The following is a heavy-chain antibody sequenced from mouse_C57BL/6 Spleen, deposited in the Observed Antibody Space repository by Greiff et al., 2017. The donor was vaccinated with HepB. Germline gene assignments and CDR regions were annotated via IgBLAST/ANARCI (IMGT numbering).Heavy chain of an antibody. CDR1: GFSLTSYA. V-gene: IGHV2-9-1*01. Sequence: VNLVESGPGLVAPSQRLSITCTVSGFSLTSYAISWVRQPPGKGLEWLGVIWTGGGTNYNSALKSRLSISKDNSKSQVFLKMNSLQTDDTARYYCARNPWGSYGSSSGFDYWGQGTTLTVSS. CDR3: ARNPWGSYGSSSGFDY. J-gene: IGHJ2*01. CDR2: IWTGGGT. D-gene: IGHD1-1*01.